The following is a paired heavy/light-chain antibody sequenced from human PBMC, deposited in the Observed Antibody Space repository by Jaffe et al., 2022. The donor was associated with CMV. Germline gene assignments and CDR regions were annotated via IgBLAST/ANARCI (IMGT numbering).Light chain of an antibody. Sequence: EIVMTQSPATLSVSPGERATLSCRASQSVSSNLAWYQQKPGQAPRLLIYGASTRATGIPARFSGSGSGTEFTLTISSLQSEDFAVYYCQQYNNWPLYTFGQGTKLEIK. CDR3: QQYNNWPLYT. CDR1: QSVSSN. J-gene: IGKJ2*01. CDR2: GAS. V-gene: IGKV3-15*01.
Heavy chain of an antibody. CDR1: GFTFSSYA. CDR2: ISGSGGST. CDR3: AKSNLNRDYDFWSGYSKDYYFDY. V-gene: IGHV3-23*01. D-gene: IGHD3-3*01. J-gene: IGHJ4*02. Sequence: EVQLLESGGGLVQPGGSLRLSCAASGFTFSSYAMSWVRQAPGKGLEWVSAISGSGGSTYYADSVKGRFTISRDNSKNTLYLQMNSLRAEDTAVYYCAKSNLNRDYDFWSGYSKDYYFDYWGQGTLVTVSS.